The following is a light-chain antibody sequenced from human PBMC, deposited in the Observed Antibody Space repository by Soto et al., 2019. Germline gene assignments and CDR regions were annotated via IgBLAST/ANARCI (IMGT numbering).Light chain of an antibody. V-gene: IGKV1-39*01. CDR2: GAS. Sequence: IQMTQSPSSLSASVGDRVTVTCRASQSINIYLNWYQQKPGKAPTLLIYGASSFQSGVPSRFSGGGSRTDFTLTISSLKPEDFATYYCQQSYRSPNTFGQGTTLEIK. CDR1: QSINIY. J-gene: IGKJ2*01. CDR3: QQSYRSPNT.